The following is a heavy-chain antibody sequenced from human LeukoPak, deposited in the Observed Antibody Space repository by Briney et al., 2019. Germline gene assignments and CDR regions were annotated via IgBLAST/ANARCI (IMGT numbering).Heavy chain of an antibody. J-gene: IGHJ4*02. Sequence: PSETLSLTCSVSGASISTYYWSWIRQPPGKGLEWIGYLYLGGSTNYNPSLKSRVTISPDTSKNQFSLKLNSVTAADTAVYYCARAGGSWSFDYLGQGTLVTVSS. CDR2: LYLGGST. CDR1: GASISTYY. D-gene: IGHD5-12*01. CDR3: ARAGGSWSFDY. V-gene: IGHV4-59*01.